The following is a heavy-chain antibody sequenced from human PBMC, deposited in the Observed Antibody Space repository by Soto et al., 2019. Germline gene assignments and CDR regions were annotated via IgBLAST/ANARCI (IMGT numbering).Heavy chain of an antibody. CDR1: GGSISSGGYS. CDR2: IYHSGST. J-gene: IGHJ4*02. Sequence: PSDTLSLTCAVSGGSISSGGYSWSWIRQPPGKGLEWIGYIYHSGSTNYNPSLKSRVTISVDTSKNQFSLKLTSVTAADTAVYYCARDKITGLFDYWGQGTLVTVSS. CDR3: ARDKITGLFDY. D-gene: IGHD2-8*02. V-gene: IGHV4-30-2*01.